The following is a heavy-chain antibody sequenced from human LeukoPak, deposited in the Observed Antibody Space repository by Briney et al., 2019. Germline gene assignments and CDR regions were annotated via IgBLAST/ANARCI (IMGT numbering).Heavy chain of an antibody. CDR1: GFTFSSYS. CDR2: IGTAGDT. J-gene: IGHJ4*02. CDR3: ARRVAPPTGQYYFDY. Sequence: GGSLRLSCAASGFTFSSYSMNWVRQAPGKGLEWVSAIGTAGDTYYTGSVKGRFTISRDNSKNTLYLQMGSLRAEDMAVYYCARRVAPPTGQYYFDYWGQGTLVTVSS. V-gene: IGHV3-66*02. D-gene: IGHD5-12*01.